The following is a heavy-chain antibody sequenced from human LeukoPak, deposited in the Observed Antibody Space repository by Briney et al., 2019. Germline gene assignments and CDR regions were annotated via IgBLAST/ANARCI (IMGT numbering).Heavy chain of an antibody. V-gene: IGHV3-30*18. D-gene: IGHD3-16*01. CDR3: AKGWAAGGPHYFDF. CDR1: GFTFSSFG. Sequence: GTSLRLSCTASGFTFSSFGMHWVRQAPGKGLEWVAVISYEGSNKYYTDSVKGRFSISRDNSKNTLYLQMNSLRAEDTAVYYCAKGWAAGGPHYFDFWGQGTLVTVSS. J-gene: IGHJ4*02. CDR2: ISYEGSNK.